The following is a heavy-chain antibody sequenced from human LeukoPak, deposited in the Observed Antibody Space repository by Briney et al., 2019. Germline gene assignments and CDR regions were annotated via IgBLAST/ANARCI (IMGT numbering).Heavy chain of an antibody. CDR1: GLTFSNYW. J-gene: IGHJ3*01. V-gene: IGHV3-74*01. CDR3: ARVFGQWLVSFDV. Sequence: GPLRLSCAASGLTFSNYWMTWVRQAPGKGLVWLSHINGDGSSTNYADSVKGRFTISRDNAKNTLYLQMNSLRADDTAVYYCARVFGQWLVSFDVWGRGTMVTVSS. CDR2: INGDGSST. D-gene: IGHD6-19*01.